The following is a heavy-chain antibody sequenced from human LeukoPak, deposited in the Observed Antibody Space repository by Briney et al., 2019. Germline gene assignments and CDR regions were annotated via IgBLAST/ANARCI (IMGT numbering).Heavy chain of an antibody. CDR3: ARGTVAGPYDAFNM. J-gene: IGHJ3*02. CDR1: GGSISSYY. D-gene: IGHD6-19*01. Sequence: SETLSLTCNVSGGSISSYYWSWIRQPPGKGLEWIGYIYYTGSTKYNPSLKSRVTISVDPSKNQFSLKLTSMTAADTAAYYCARGTVAGPYDAFNMWGQGTMVTVSS. V-gene: IGHV4-59*01. CDR2: IYYTGST.